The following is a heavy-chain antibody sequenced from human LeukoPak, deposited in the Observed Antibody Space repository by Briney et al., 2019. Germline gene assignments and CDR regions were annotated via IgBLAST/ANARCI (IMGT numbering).Heavy chain of an antibody. Sequence: PGGSLRLSCAASGFTFSSYGMHWVRQAPGKGLXXXAFIRYDGSNKYYADSVKGRFTISRDNSKNTLYLQMNSLRAEDTAVYYCAKTGSGSYYAFDIWGQGTMVTVSS. J-gene: IGHJ3*02. CDR2: IRYDGSNK. D-gene: IGHD3-10*01. CDR3: AKTGSGSYYAFDI. V-gene: IGHV3-30*02. CDR1: GFTFSSYG.